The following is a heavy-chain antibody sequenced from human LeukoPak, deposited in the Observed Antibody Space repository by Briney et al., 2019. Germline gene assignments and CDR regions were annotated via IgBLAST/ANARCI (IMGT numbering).Heavy chain of an antibody. CDR1: GGSITTTNY. CDR2: ISLSGYT. D-gene: IGHD3-10*01. V-gene: IGHV4-4*02. CDR3: SRTNYYGSGSYYPDL. Sequence: PSETLSLTCGVSGGSITTTNYWSWVRQSPGRGLEWIGEISLSGYTGFNPSLRGRVTMSLDESKNHLSLTLTSVTAADTAIYYCSRTNYYGSGSYYPDLWGQGTLVTVSS. J-gene: IGHJ5*02.